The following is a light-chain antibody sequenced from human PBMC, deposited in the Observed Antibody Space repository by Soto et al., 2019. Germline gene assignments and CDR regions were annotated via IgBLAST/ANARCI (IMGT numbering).Light chain of an antibody. CDR2: ANN. CDR1: SSNIGAGYD. CDR3: QSYDSSLSGV. V-gene: IGLV1-40*01. J-gene: IGLJ2*01. Sequence: QPVLTQPPSVSGAPGQRVNISCTGSSSNIGAGYDVHWYHQLPGTAPKLLIYANNNRPSGVPDRFSGSKSGTSASLAITGLQAEDEADYYCQSYDSSLSGVFGGGTKLTVL.